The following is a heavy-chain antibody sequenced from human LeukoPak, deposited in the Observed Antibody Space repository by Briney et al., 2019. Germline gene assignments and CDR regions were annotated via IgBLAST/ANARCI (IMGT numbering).Heavy chain of an antibody. CDR2: FDPEDGET. J-gene: IGHJ4*02. V-gene: IGHV1-24*01. CDR1: GYTLTELS. D-gene: IGHD2-15*01. CDR3: ATGAAAPPFFDY. Sequence: ASVKVSCNVSGYTLTELSMHWVRQAPGKGLEWMGGFDPEDGETIYAQKFQGRVTMTEDTSTDTAYMELSSLRSEDTAVYYCATGAAAPPFFDYWGQGTLVTVSS.